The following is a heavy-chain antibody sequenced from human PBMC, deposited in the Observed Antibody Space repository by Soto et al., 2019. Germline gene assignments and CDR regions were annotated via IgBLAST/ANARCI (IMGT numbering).Heavy chain of an antibody. D-gene: IGHD2-15*01. CDR2: IKQDGSER. Sequence: SGGSLRLSCAASGLTFGSYCMSWVGQAPGKGLEWVANIKQDGSERYYVDSVKGRFTISRDNAKNSLYLQMNSLRAEDTAVYYCARVVVPATWGAFDIWGHGTMLTVSS. CDR3: ARVVVPATWGAFDI. V-gene: IGHV3-7*01. J-gene: IGHJ3*02. CDR1: GLTFGSYC.